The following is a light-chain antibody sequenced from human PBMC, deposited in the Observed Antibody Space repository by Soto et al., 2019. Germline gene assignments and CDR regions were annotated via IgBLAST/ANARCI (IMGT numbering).Light chain of an antibody. V-gene: IGLV2-14*01. CDR2: DVS. J-gene: IGLJ1*01. CDR3: SSYTSSSTPFL. Sequence: QSALTQPASVSGSPGQSITISCTGTSSDVGGYNYVSWYQQHPGKAPKLMIYDVSNRPSGVSNRFSGSKSGNTASLTISGLQAEDEAGYYCSSYTSSSTPFLFGTGTKLTVL. CDR1: SSDVGGYNY.